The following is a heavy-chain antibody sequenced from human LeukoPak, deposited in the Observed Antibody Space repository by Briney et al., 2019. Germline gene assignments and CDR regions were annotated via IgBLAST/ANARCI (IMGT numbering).Heavy chain of an antibody. Sequence: ASVKVSCKXSGYTFTSYGISWVRQAPGQGLEWMGRISAYNGNTNYSQKLQGRVTMTTDTSTSTAYMELRSLRSDDTAVYYCARGGDLDYDILTGYYNVMYNWFDPWGQGTLVTVSS. J-gene: IGHJ5*02. D-gene: IGHD3-9*01. CDR3: ARGGDLDYDILTGYYNVMYNWFDP. CDR1: GYTFTSYG. CDR2: ISAYNGNT. V-gene: IGHV1-18*01.